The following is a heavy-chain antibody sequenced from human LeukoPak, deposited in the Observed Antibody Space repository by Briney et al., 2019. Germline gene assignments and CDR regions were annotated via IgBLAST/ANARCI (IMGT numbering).Heavy chain of an antibody. D-gene: IGHD2-21*02. CDR3: ARDRLRPGDTRPTDP. J-gene: IGHJ5*02. CDR1: GGSISSSNW. V-gene: IGHV4-4*02. CDR2: IYHSGST. Sequence: SETLSLTCAVSGGSISSSNWWSWVRPPPGKGLEWIGEIYHSGSTNYNPSLKSRVTISVDKSKNQFSLKLSSVTAADTAVYYCARDRLRPGDTRPTDPWGQGTLVTVSS.